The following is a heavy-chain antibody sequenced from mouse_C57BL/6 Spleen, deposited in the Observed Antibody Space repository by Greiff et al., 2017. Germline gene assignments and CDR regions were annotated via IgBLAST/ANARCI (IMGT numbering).Heavy chain of an antibody. CDR2: IYPGSGST. J-gene: IGHJ1*03. CDR1: GYTFTSYW. Sequence: VQLQQPGAELVKPGASVKMSCKASGYTFTSYWITWVKQRPGQGLEWIGDIYPGSGSTNYNEKFKSKATLTVDTSSSTAYMQLSSLTSEDSAVYYCARYYDGSSYDPGYFDVWGTGTTVTVSS. V-gene: IGHV1-55*01. CDR3: ARYYDGSSYDPGYFDV. D-gene: IGHD1-1*01.